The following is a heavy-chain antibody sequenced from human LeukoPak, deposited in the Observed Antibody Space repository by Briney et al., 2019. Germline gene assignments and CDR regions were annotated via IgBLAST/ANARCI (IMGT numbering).Heavy chain of an antibody. Sequence: GGSLRLSCAASGFTFGDYAMNWVRQAPGKGLEWVSLISGDGSDTYYTDSVNGRFTISRDNSKNSLYLQVDRLTPEDTALYYCAKDMRRDRWGDAFDYWGQGTLVTVSS. D-gene: IGHD3-16*01. CDR3: AKDMRRDRWGDAFDY. CDR2: ISGDGSDT. CDR1: GFTFGDYA. J-gene: IGHJ4*02. V-gene: IGHV3-43*02.